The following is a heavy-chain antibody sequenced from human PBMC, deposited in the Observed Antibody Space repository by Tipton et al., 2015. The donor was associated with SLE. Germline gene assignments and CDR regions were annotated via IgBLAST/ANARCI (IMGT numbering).Heavy chain of an antibody. Sequence: TLSLTCTVSGGSISSHYWSWIRQPPGKGLEWIGYIYYSGSTNYNPSLKSRVTISVDTSKNQFSLKLSSVTAADTAVYYCARANREYPGWYFDLWGRGTLVTVSS. CDR3: ARANREYPGWYFDL. CDR1: GGSISSHY. J-gene: IGHJ2*01. V-gene: IGHV4-59*11. CDR2: IYYSGST. D-gene: IGHD2/OR15-2a*01.